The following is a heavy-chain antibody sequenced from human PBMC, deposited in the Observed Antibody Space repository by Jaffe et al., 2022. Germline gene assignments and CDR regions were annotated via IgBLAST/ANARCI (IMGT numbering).Heavy chain of an antibody. D-gene: IGHD6-19*01. V-gene: IGHV3-23*01. Sequence: EVQLLESGGGLVQPGGSLRLSCAASGFTFSSYAMSWVRQAPGKGLEWVSAISGSGGSTYYADSVKGRFTISRDNSKNTLYLQMNSLRAEDTAVYYCAKSVAVAGYYYYYMDVWGKGTTVTVSS. CDR1: GFTFSSYA. J-gene: IGHJ6*03. CDR3: AKSVAVAGYYYYYMDV. CDR2: ISGSGGST.